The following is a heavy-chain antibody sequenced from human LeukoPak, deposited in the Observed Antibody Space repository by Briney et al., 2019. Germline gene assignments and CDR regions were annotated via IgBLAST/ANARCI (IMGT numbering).Heavy chain of an antibody. CDR2: IWYDGSNK. CDR3: ARDTAHYYDSSGYYDAFDI. CDR1: GFTFSSYG. V-gene: IGHV3-33*01. D-gene: IGHD3-22*01. J-gene: IGHJ3*02. Sequence: GGSLRLSCAASGFTFSSYGMRWVRQAPGKGLEWVAVIWYDGSNKYYADSVKGRFTISRDNSKNTLYLQMNSLRAEDTAVYYCARDTAHYYDSSGYYDAFDIWGQGTMVTVSS.